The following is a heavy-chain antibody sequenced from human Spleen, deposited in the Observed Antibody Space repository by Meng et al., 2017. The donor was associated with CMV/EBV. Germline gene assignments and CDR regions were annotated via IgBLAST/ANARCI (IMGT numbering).Heavy chain of an antibody. J-gene: IGHJ4*02. CDR3: ASLGYCSSTSCYKDY. Sequence: VYGGSFNGYYWSWIRQPPGKGLEWIGEINHSGSTNYNPSLKSRVTISVDTSKNQFSLKLSSVTAADTAVYYCASLGYCSSTSCYKDYWGQGTLVTVSS. D-gene: IGHD2-2*02. V-gene: IGHV4-34*01. CDR2: INHSGST. CDR1: GGSFNGYY.